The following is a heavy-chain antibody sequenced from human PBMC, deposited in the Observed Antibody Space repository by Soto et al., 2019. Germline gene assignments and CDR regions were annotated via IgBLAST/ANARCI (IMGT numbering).Heavy chain of an antibody. CDR1: GFTFSSYS. CDR2: ISSSSSTI. Sequence: GGSLRLSCAASGFTFSSYSMNWVRQAPGKGLEWVSYISSSSSTIYYADSVKGRFTISRDNSKNTLNLQMNSLRVEDTAVYYCTRAAIKGELLDYWGQGTQVTVS. V-gene: IGHV3-48*01. CDR3: TRAAIKGELLDY. D-gene: IGHD1-26*01. J-gene: IGHJ4*02.